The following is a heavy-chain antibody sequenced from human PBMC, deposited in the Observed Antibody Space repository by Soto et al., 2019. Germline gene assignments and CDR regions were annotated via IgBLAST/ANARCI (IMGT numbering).Heavy chain of an antibody. Sequence: QITLKESGPTLVKPTQTLTLTCTFSGFSLSTTGVGVGWIRQPAGKALEWLALIYWDEDKRYSPFLNSRLTITKDTSKNQVVLTMTNMEPVDTATYYCARARLYCTGGSCTTWLDYWSQGTLVTVSS. V-gene: IGHV2-5*02. D-gene: IGHD2-15*01. CDR1: GFSLSTTGVG. CDR2: IYWDEDK. J-gene: IGHJ4*02. CDR3: ARARLYCTGGSCTTWLDY.